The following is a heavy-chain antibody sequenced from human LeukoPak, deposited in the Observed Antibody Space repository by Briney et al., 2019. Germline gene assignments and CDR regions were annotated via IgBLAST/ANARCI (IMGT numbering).Heavy chain of an antibody. Sequence: GASVKVSCKASGYTFTSYAMHWVRQAPGQRLEWMGWINAGNGNTKYSQKFQGRVTITRDTSASTAYMELSSLRSEDTAVYYCARDKMVRGVIIMPSYWGQGTLVTVSS. CDR3: ARDKMVRGVIIMPSY. CDR1: GYTFTSYA. D-gene: IGHD3-10*01. V-gene: IGHV1-3*01. CDR2: INAGNGNT. J-gene: IGHJ4*02.